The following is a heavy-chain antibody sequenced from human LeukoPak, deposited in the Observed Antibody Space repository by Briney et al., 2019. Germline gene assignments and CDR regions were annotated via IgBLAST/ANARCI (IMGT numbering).Heavy chain of an antibody. J-gene: IGHJ6*02. Sequence: PSQTLSLTCTVSGGSISSGGYYWSWIRQHPGKGLEWIGYIYYSGSTYYNPSLKSRVTISVDTSKNQFSLKLSSVTAADTAVYYCARDRPQWGYRADYYGMDVWGQGTTVTVSS. CDR2: IYYSGST. V-gene: IGHV4-31*03. CDR3: ARDRPQWGYRADYYGMDV. D-gene: IGHD1-26*01. CDR1: GGSISSGGYY.